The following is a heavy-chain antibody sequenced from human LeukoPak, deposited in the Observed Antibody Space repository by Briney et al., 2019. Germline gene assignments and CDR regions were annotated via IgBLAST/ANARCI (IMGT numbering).Heavy chain of an antibody. J-gene: IGHJ5*02. CDR1: GGTFSNYA. D-gene: IGHD2-2*02. CDR3: ARWRHTLARRWFDP. V-gene: IGHV1-69*06. Sequence: ASVKVSCKASGGTFSNYAISWVRQAPGQGLEWMGGIIPILDTTNHAQKFQGRVTITADKSTSTAYMELSSLRSEDTAVYYCARWRHTLARRWFDPWGQGTLVTVSP. CDR2: IIPILDTT.